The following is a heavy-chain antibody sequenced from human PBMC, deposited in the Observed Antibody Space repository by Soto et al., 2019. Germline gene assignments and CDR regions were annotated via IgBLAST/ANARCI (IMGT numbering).Heavy chain of an antibody. Sequence: PGESLKISCKGSGYSFTSYWISWVRQMPGKGLEWMGRIDPSDSYTNYSPSFQGHVTISADKSISTAYLQWSSLKASDTAMYYCAIGYYGSGSYHTPSYGMDVWGQGTTVTVSS. CDR3: AIGYYGSGSYHTPSYGMDV. CDR2: IDPSDSYT. J-gene: IGHJ6*02. CDR1: GYSFTSYW. D-gene: IGHD3-10*01. V-gene: IGHV5-10-1*01.